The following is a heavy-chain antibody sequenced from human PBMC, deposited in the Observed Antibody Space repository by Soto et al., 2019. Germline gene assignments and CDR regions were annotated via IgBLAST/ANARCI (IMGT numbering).Heavy chain of an antibody. J-gene: IGHJ5*02. D-gene: IGHD3-10*01. CDR2: IYYSGST. CDR1: GGSISSYY. V-gene: IGHV4-59*01. Sequence: QVQLQESGPGLVKPSETLSLTCTVSGGSISSYYWSWIRQPPGKGLEWIGYIYYSGSTNYNPSLKSRVTLSVDTSKNQFSLKLSSVTAADTAVYYCARAYYGSGSYYNSPGWFDPWGQGTLVTVSS. CDR3: ARAYYGSGSYYNSPGWFDP.